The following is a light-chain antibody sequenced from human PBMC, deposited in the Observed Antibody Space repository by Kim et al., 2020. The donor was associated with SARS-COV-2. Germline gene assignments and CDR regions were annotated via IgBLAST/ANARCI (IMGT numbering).Light chain of an antibody. Sequence: LSPGERATLTCRASQSLSSSYLAWYQQRLGQSPRLLIYGASNRATGIPDRFSGSASGPDFTLTISRLEPEDFAVYYCQQYGSSSYTFGQGTKLEIK. V-gene: IGKV3-20*01. CDR2: GAS. J-gene: IGKJ2*01. CDR3: QQYGSSSYT. CDR1: QSLSSSY.